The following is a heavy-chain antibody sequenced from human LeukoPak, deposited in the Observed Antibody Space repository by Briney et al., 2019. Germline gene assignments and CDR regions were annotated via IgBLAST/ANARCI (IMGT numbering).Heavy chain of an antibody. V-gene: IGHV3-23*01. D-gene: IGHD3-3*01. CDR2: ITGSGGAT. Sequence: GGTLRLSCAASGFTFSTYAMTWVRQAPGKGLEWVSAITGSGGATYYADSVKGRFTVSRDNSKNTLYLQMNSLRAEDTAVYYCAKANVFGVLDYFDYWGQGTLVTVSS. CDR3: AKANVFGVLDYFDY. CDR1: GFTFSTYA. J-gene: IGHJ4*02.